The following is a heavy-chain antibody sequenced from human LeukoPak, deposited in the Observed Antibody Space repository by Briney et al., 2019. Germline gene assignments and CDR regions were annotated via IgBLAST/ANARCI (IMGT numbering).Heavy chain of an antibody. CDR2: IYPDDSNT. D-gene: IGHD3-3*01. CDR1: GYSFTNYW. J-gene: IGHJ5*02. V-gene: IGHV5-51*01. Sequence: GESLKISCKGSGYSFTNYWIGWVRRMPGKGREWMGIIYPDDSNTKYSPSFQGLVTISADKSISTAYLQWSSLKASDTAMYYCARQSITIFGVPRGWFDPWGQGTLVTVSS. CDR3: ARQSITIFGVPRGWFDP.